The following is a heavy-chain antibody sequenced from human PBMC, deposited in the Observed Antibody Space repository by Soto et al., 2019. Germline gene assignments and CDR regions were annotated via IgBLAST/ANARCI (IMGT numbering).Heavy chain of an antibody. CDR1: GGTFSSYA. J-gene: IGHJ4*02. CDR3: ARDFVWNLESYYFDY. D-gene: IGHD3-9*01. Sequence: QVQLVQSGAEVKKPGSSVKVSCKASGGTFSSYAISWVRQAPGQGLEWMGGIIPIFGTANHAQKVQGRVKITADKSTSTAYMELSSLRSEDTDVYYCARDFVWNLESYYFDYWGQGTLVTVSS. CDR2: IIPIFGTA. V-gene: IGHV1-69*06.